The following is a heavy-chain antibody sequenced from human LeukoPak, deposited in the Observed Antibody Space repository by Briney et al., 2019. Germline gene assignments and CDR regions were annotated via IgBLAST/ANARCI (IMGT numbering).Heavy chain of an antibody. CDR1: GFSVSSYG. V-gene: IGHV3-48*03. D-gene: IGHD6-19*01. J-gene: IGHJ4*02. Sequence: GGSLRLSCAASGFSVSSYGFNWVRQAPGRGLEWVSYISTSGTSMYYADSVRGRFTVSRDNAKNSLYLQMNNLRAEDTAVYYCARDRSGWYYFDHWGQGTLVTVSS. CDR3: ARDRSGWYYFDH. CDR2: ISTSGTSM.